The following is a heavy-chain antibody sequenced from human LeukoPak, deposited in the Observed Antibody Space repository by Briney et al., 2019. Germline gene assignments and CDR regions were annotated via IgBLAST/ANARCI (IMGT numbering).Heavy chain of an antibody. J-gene: IGHJ4*02. CDR1: GGSFNTYY. CDR3: ATLLFGELLLDFDY. D-gene: IGHD3-10*02. CDR2: IYYSGST. Sequence: SETLSLTCTVSGGSFNTYYWSWIRQPPGKGLEWLGYIYYSGSTNYNPSLKSRVTISVDTSKNQFSLKLSSVTAADTAVYYCATLLFGELLLDFDYWGQGTLVTVSS. V-gene: IGHV4-59*01.